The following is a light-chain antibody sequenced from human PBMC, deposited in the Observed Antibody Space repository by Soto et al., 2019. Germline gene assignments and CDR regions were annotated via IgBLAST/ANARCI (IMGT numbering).Light chain of an antibody. CDR1: QSVSSSY. J-gene: IGKJ3*01. Sequence: EIVLTQSPGTLSLSPGERATLSCRASQSVSSSYLAWYQQKPGQAPRLLIYGASSRATDIPDRFSGSGSGTDFTLTISRLEPEDFAVYYCQQYCSSFAFGPGTKVDIK. V-gene: IGKV3-20*01. CDR3: QQYCSSFA. CDR2: GAS.